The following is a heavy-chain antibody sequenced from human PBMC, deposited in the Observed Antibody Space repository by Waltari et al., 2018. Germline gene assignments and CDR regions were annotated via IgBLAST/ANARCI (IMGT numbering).Heavy chain of an antibody. CDR3: VTGLTTVTAKDYFDH. CDR1: GMTFGNYW. V-gene: IGHV3-7*01. J-gene: IGHJ4*02. CDR2: IKQDGSEK. D-gene: IGHD4-17*01. Sequence: EVQLVESGGGSVKPGGSLRLSCAASGMTFGNYWMNWVCQAPGKGLEWVANIKQDGSEKNYVDSVEGRFSISRDNAQNSLYLQMNSLRAEDTAIYYCVTGLTTVTAKDYFDHWGQGALVTVSS.